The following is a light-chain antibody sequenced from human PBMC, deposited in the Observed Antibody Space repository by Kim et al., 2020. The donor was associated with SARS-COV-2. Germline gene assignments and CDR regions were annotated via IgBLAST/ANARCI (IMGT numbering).Light chain of an antibody. CDR2: RNS. CDR1: SIGSKN. J-gene: IGLJ3*02. CDR3: QVWDSSTAV. Sequence: VALGQTARCTGGGNSIGSKNVHWHQQKPAPAPVLVIYRNSTRPSGIPERCSGSNSGNTATLTIGRAQAGDEADYYCQVWDSSTAVFGGGTQLTVL. V-gene: IGLV3-9*01.